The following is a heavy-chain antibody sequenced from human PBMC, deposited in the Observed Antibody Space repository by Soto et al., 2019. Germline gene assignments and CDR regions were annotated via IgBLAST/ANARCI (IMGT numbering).Heavy chain of an antibody. CDR2: IYHSGST. D-gene: IGHD2-15*01. J-gene: IGHJ6*02. Sequence: SETLSLTCAVSGYSISSGYYWGWIRQPPGKGLEWIGSIYHSGSTYYNPSLKSRVTISVDTSKNQFSLKLSSVTAADTAVYYCAREVAHTQGGVYGMDVWGQGTTVTVS. V-gene: IGHV4-38-2*01. CDR1: GYSISSGYY. CDR3: AREVAHTQGGVYGMDV.